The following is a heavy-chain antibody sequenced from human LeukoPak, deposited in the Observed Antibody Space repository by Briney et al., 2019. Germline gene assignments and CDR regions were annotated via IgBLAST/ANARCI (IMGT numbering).Heavy chain of an antibody. CDR3: ARGRNYYGSGSQYGNWFDP. Sequence: GGSLRLSCAASGFTFRSYDMHWVRQATGKGLEWVSAIGTAGDTYYPGSVKGRFTISRENAKNSLYLQMNSLRAGDMAVYYCARGRNYYGSGSQYGNWFDPWGQGTLVTVSS. D-gene: IGHD3-10*01. CDR1: GFTFRSYD. V-gene: IGHV3-13*01. CDR2: IGTAGDT. J-gene: IGHJ5*02.